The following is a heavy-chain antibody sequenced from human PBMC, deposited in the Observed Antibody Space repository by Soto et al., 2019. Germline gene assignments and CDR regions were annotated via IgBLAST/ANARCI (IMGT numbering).Heavy chain of an antibody. V-gene: IGHV4-59*12. CDR1: GGSIGTYY. J-gene: IGHJ5*02. CDR2: IYYSGTT. Sequence: SETLSLTCTVSGGSIGTYYWSWIRQSPGKRLEWFANIYYSGTTNYNLSLKSQVTISMDTSKNQFSLTLSSVSAADTAVYYCARDSTDHWCDPWGQGILVTVSS. CDR3: ARDSTDHWCDP.